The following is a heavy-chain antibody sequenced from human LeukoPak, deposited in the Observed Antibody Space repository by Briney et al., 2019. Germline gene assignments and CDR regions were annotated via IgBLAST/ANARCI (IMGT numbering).Heavy chain of an antibody. J-gene: IGHJ4*02. CDR3: AKDSRRVALLWFGELYSHFDY. CDR1: GFTFSSHG. V-gene: IGHV3-30*02. D-gene: IGHD3-10*01. Sequence: SGGSLRLSCAASGFTFSSHGMHWVRQAPGKGLEWVAFIRYDGSNKYYADSVKGRFTISRDNSKNTLYLQMNSLRAEDTAVYYCAKDSRRVALLWFGELYSHFDYWGQGTLVTVSS. CDR2: IRYDGSNK.